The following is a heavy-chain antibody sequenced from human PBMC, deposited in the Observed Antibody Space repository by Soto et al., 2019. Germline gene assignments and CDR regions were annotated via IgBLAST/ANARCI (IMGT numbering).Heavy chain of an antibody. J-gene: IGHJ4*02. CDR2: IYPDDSDT. CDR1: GYSFSRHW. Sequence: GESLKISCKGSGYSFSRHWIGLVRQMPGKGLEWMGIIYPDDSDTRYSPSFQGQVTMSADKSISTAYLQWNSLKASDSAIYYCARFYGSGTFHFDQWGQGTLVTVSS. V-gene: IGHV5-51*01. D-gene: IGHD3-10*01. CDR3: ARFYGSGTFHFDQ.